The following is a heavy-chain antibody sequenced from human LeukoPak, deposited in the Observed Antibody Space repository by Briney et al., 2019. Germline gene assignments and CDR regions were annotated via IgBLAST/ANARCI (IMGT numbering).Heavy chain of an antibody. V-gene: IGHV1-3*02. J-gene: IGHJ3*02. CDR1: GYTFTNYA. CDR2: SNAGNTNT. Sequence: ASVKVSCKASGYTFTNYAIHWVRQAPGQRLEWMAWSNAGNTNTKYSQEFQGRVTTTRDTSASTAYMELSSLRSEDMAVYYCARGSNYAFDIWGQGTMVTVAS. CDR3: ARGSNYAFDI. D-gene: IGHD1-26*01.